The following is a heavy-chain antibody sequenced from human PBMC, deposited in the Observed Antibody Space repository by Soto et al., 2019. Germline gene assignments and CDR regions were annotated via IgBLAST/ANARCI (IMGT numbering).Heavy chain of an antibody. D-gene: IGHD3-3*01. CDR2: IKSKTDGGTT. J-gene: IGHJ4*02. CDR3: TTFAPPITIVPV. Sequence: EVQLVESGGGLVKPGGSLRLSCAASGFTFSNAWMNWVRQAPGEGLEWVGRIKSKTDGGTTDYAAPVKGRFTISRDDSKNTLYLQMNSLKTEDTAVYYCTTFAPPITIVPVWGQGTLVTVSS. V-gene: IGHV3-15*07. CDR1: GFTFSNAW.